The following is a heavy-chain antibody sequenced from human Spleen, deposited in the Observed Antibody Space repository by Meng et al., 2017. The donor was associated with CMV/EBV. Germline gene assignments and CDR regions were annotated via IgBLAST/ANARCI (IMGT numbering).Heavy chain of an antibody. D-gene: IGHD5-12*01. CDR1: GGSCSGYY. Sequence: LSCAVYGGSCSGYYWSWIRQPPGKGLEWIGEINHSGSTNYTPSLKSRVTISVDTSKNQFSLKLSSVTAADTAVYYCARGFGYSGYVRYWGQGTLVTVSS. J-gene: IGHJ4*02. V-gene: IGHV4-34*01. CDR3: ARGFGYSGYVRY. CDR2: INHSGST.